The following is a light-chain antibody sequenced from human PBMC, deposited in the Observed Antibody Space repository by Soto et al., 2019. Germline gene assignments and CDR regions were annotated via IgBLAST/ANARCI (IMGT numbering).Light chain of an antibody. CDR3: QSYDSSLSGSRV. CDR1: SSNFGAGYD. V-gene: IGLV1-40*01. J-gene: IGLJ1*01. Sequence: QSVLTQPPSVSGAPGQRVTISCTGSSSNFGAGYDVHWYQQLPGTAPKLLIYGDSNRPSGVPDRFSGSKSGTSVSLAITGLQAEDEADYYCQSYDSSLSGSRVFGTGTKVTVL. CDR2: GDS.